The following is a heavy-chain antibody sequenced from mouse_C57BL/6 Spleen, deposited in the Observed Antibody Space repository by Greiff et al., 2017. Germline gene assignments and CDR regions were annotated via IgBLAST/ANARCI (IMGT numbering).Heavy chain of an antibody. V-gene: IGHV14-3*01. Sequence: VQLKQSVAELVRPGASVKLSCTASGFNIKNTYMHWVKQRPEQGLEWIGRIDPANGNTKYAPKFQGKATTTADTSSNTAYLQLSSLTSEDTAIYYCARKMGLANWAFAYWGQGTLVTVSA. CDR3: ARKMGLANWAFAY. CDR2: IDPANGNT. J-gene: IGHJ3*01. D-gene: IGHD4-1*01. CDR1: GFNIKNTY.